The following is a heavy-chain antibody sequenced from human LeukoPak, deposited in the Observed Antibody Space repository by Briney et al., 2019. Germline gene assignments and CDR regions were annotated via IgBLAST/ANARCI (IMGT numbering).Heavy chain of an antibody. V-gene: IGHV1-8*01. Sequence: ASVKASCKASGYTFTSYDINWVRQATGQGLEWMGWMNPNSGNTGYAQKFQGRVTMTRNTSISTAYMELSSLRSEDAAVYYCARRNKRGYYYYGMDVWGQGTTVTVSS. CDR1: GYTFTSYD. J-gene: IGHJ6*02. CDR2: MNPNSGNT. CDR3: ARRNKRGYYYYGMDV.